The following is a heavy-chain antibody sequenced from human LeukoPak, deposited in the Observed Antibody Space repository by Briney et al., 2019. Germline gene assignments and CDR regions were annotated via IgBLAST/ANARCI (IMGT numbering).Heavy chain of an antibody. CDR3: ARLRDGYNYFDY. V-gene: IGHV4-39*01. CDR2: IYYSGST. CDR1: GGSISSSSYY. J-gene: IGHJ4*02. Sequence: PSETLSLTCTVSGGSISSSSYYWGWIRQPPGKGLEWIESIYYSGSTYYNPSLKSRVTISVDTSKNQFSLKLSSVTAADTAVYYCARLRDGYNYFDYWGQGTLVTVSS. D-gene: IGHD5-24*01.